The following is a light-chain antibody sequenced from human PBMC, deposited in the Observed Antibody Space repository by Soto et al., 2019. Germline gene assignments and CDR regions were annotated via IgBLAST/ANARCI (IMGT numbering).Light chain of an antibody. Sequence: DFVMTQSPDSLAVSLGERATINCKSSRSVLYNSNNKNYLAWYQQKPRQPPKLLIYWASTRESGVPDRFSGSGSGTDFTLTISSLQAEDVAVYYCQQYYTTPLTFGGGTKVDIK. CDR1: RSVLYNSNNKNY. V-gene: IGKV4-1*01. CDR3: QQYYTTPLT. CDR2: WAS. J-gene: IGKJ4*01.